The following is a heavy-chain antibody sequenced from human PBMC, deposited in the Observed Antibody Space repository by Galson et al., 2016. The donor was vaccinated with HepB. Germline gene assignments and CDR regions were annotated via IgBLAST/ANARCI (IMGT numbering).Heavy chain of an antibody. D-gene: IGHD5-18*01. CDR1: GGSISRNNW. J-gene: IGHJ2*01. CDR2: IFHSGDT. Sequence: SETLSLTCAVSGGSISRNNWWGWVRQPPGKGLEWIGEIFHSGDTNYNPSLRSRVTISVDKSKNHVSLRLISVTAADTAMYYCASYLIQSWAGSDAFDTWGRGTLVTVSS. V-gene: IGHV4-4*02. CDR3: ASYLIQSWAGSDAFDT.